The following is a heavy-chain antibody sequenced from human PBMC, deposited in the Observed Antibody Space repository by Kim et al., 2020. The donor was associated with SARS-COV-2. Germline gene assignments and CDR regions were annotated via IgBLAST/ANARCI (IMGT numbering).Heavy chain of an antibody. Sequence: GESLKISCKGSGYSFTSYWIGWVRQMPGKGLEWMGIIYPGDSDTRYSPSFQGQVTISADKSISTAYLQWSSLKASDTAMYYCARTDPLVVVPAAMAGWGFDPWGQGTLVTVSS. J-gene: IGHJ5*02. D-gene: IGHD2-2*01. V-gene: IGHV5-51*01. CDR1: GYSFTSYW. CDR2: IYPGDSDT. CDR3: ARTDPLVVVPAAMAGWGFDP.